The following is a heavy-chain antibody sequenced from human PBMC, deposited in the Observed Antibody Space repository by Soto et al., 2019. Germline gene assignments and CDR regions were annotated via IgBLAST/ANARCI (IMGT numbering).Heavy chain of an antibody. Sequence: ASVKASCKASGYTFTSYGISWVRQAPGQGLEWMGWISAYNGNTNYAQKLQGRVTMTTDTSTSTAYMELRSLRDEDTAVYYCARDAAAGPQPPNWGHGTLVTVSS. CDR3: ARDAAAGPQPPN. CDR1: GYTFTSYG. CDR2: ISAYNGNT. J-gene: IGHJ4*01. D-gene: IGHD6-13*01. V-gene: IGHV1-18*01.